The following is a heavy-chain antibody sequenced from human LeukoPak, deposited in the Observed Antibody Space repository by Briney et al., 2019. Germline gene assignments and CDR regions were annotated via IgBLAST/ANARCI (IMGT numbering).Heavy chain of an antibody. D-gene: IGHD3-10*01. CDR2: IYYSGCT. J-gene: IGHJ3*02. CDR1: GGSISSY. CDR3: ASAVSGGSGIHAFDI. V-gene: IGHV4-59*01. Sequence: PSETLSLTCTVSGGSISSYWSWIRQPPGKGLEWIGYIYYSGCTNYNPSLKSRVTISVDTSKNQFSLKLSSVTAADTAVYYCASAVSGGSGIHAFDIWGQGTMVTVSS.